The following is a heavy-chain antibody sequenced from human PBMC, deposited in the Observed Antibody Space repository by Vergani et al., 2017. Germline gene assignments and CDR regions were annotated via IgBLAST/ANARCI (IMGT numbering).Heavy chain of an antibody. CDR3: TKGSREYTGYFFDY. CDR2: VSGSSATP. Sequence: VQLVESGGGVVQPGRSLRLSCAASGFTFGDHGIHWVRRAPGKGLEWVSSVSGSSATPYYADSVKGRFIISRDNSKNTLHLQMNSLRADDTAVYYCTKGSREYTGYFFDYWGQGTLATVSS. V-gene: IGHV3-23*04. CDR1: GFTFGDHG. J-gene: IGHJ4*02. D-gene: IGHD5-12*01.